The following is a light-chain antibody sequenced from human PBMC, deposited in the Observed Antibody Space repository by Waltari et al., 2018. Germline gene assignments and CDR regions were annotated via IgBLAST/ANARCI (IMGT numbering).Light chain of an antibody. CDR2: DNL. V-gene: IGLV1-44*01. CDR3: AAWDDNLNGVV. Sequence: QSVLTQPPSASGTPGQRVTISCSGSSPNIGSNTVNWYQQPPGTAPKLLIYDNLDRPSGVPDRFSGSKSGTSASLAISELQSEDEADYHCAAWDDNLNGVVFGGGTKLTVL. CDR1: SPNIGSNT. J-gene: IGLJ2*01.